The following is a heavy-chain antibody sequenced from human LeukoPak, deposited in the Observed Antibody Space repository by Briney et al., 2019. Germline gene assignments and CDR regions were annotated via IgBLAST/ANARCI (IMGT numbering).Heavy chain of an antibody. V-gene: IGHV1-24*01. J-gene: IGHJ6*02. CDR2: FDPEGGET. Sequence: GASVKVSCKVSGYTLTELSMHWVRQAPGKGLEWMGGFDPEGGETIYAQKFQGRVTMTEDTSTDTAYMELSSLRSEDTAVYYCATCTTVADYYYGMDVWGQGTTVTVSS. CDR1: GYTLTELS. CDR3: ATCTTVADYYYGMDV. D-gene: IGHD4-11*01.